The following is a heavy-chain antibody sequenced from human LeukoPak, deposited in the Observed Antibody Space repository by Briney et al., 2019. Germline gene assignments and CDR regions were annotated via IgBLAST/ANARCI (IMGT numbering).Heavy chain of an antibody. Sequence: ASVKVSCKASGYTFTDFYIHWVRQAPGHGLEWMGWISPNTGGTNYAQRFQGRVTMTRDTSTTTTYLELRGLTSDDTAVYYCARHGYCGNPRCYPDYYYIDVWGKGTKVTVSS. CDR3: ARHGYCGNPRCYPDYYYIDV. D-gene: IGHD2-2*03. J-gene: IGHJ6*03. CDR2: ISPNTGGT. V-gene: IGHV1-2*02. CDR1: GYTFTDFY.